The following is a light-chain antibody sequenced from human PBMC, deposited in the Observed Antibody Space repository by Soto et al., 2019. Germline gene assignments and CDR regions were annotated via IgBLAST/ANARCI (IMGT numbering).Light chain of an antibody. CDR1: QSVSSN. CDR2: GAS. V-gene: IGKV3-15*01. Sequence: EIVMTQSPATLSVSPGERATLSCRASQSVSSNLAWYQQKPGQAPRLLIYGASTRATGIPARFSGSGSGTEVTLTTSSRQSEDVAVYYCQHHNNWPPFTFGHGTKVDIK. CDR3: QHHNNWPPFT. J-gene: IGKJ3*01.